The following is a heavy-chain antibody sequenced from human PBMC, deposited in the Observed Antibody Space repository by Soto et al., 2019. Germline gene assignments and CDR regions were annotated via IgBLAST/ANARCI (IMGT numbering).Heavy chain of an antibody. V-gene: IGHV3-64D*08. CDR1: GFTFSSYA. CDR3: VKEKSSSWYRENWFDP. J-gene: IGHJ5*02. CDR2: ISSNGGST. D-gene: IGHD6-13*01. Sequence: PGGSLRLSCSASGFTFSSYAMHWVRQAPGKGLEYVSAISSNGGSTYYADSVKGRFTISRDNSKNTLYLQMSSLRAEDTAVYYCVKEKSSSWYRENWFDPWGQGTLVTVSS.